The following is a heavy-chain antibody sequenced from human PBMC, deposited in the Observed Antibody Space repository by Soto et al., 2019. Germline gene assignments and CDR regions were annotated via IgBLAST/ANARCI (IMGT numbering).Heavy chain of an antibody. CDR2: INHSGST. CDR1: GGSFSGYY. D-gene: IGHD3-16*02. V-gene: IGHV4-34*01. J-gene: IGHJ4*02. Sequence: QVQIQQWGAGLLKPSETLSLTCAVYGGSFSGYYWSWIRQPPGKGLEWIGEINHSGSTNYNPSLKRRVTISVDTSKNQCSLKLSSVTAAEPAVYYCARGHVGLYVYVWESYRIYYFDYWGQGTLVTVSS. CDR3: ARGHVGLYVYVWESYRIYYFDY.